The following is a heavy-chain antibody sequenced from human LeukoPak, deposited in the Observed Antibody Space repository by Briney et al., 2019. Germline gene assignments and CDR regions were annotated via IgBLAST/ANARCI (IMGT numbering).Heavy chain of an antibody. Sequence: SETLSLTCPVYGGSFSGYYWTWIRQSPGKGLEWIGDINHSGRTNYNPSLKSRVTISADTSKNQFSLKMTSMTAADTAVYYCVRSVKLVLITYHHYYMDVWGKGTTVTVSS. V-gene: IGHV4-34*01. CDR3: VRSVKLVLITYHHYYMDV. CDR1: GGSFSGYY. D-gene: IGHD4/OR15-4a*01. J-gene: IGHJ6*03. CDR2: INHSGRT.